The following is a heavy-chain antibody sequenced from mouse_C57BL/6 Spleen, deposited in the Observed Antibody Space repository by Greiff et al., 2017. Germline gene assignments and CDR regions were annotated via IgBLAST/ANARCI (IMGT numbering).Heavy chain of an antibody. Sequence: EVQLQQSGPELVKPGASVKISCKASGYTFTDYYMNWVKQSHGKSLEWIGDINPNNGGTSYNQKFKGKATLTVDKSSSTAYMELRSLTSEDYAVYYCARGLFITTVVGDYWGQGTTRTVSS. CDR1: GYTFTDYY. D-gene: IGHD1-1*01. V-gene: IGHV1-26*01. CDR2: INPNNGGT. CDR3: ARGLFITTVVGDY. J-gene: IGHJ2*01.